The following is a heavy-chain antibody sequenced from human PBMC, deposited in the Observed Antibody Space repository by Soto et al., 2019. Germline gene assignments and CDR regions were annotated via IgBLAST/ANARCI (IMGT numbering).Heavy chain of an antibody. CDR3: ASPRYSGAGPDAFEI. V-gene: IGHV3-33*03. J-gene: IGHJ3*02. CDR1: GFTFSSYR. Sequence: QVQLVESGGAVVQPGTSLRLSCTASGFTFSSYRMHWVRQAPGKGLEWVAIIWYDGSHKFYVDSVKGRFAVSRVNSKNTEYLLMNRLTGEDTAVYYWASPRYSGAGPDAFEIW. CDR2: IWYDGSHK. D-gene: IGHD5-12*01.